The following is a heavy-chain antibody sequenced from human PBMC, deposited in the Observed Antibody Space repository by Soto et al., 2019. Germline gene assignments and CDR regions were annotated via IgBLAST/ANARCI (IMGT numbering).Heavy chain of an antibody. CDR3: ASIPVDTYMFNWIDL. Sequence: PSETLSLTCTVSGGSVSSGAYYWSCIRQPPGKGLEWIGYIYYSGSTNYNPSLKSRVSISLDTTKNQFSLRLTSVTAADTAVYYCASIPVDTYMFNWIDLWGQGTLATVSS. CDR2: IYYSGST. D-gene: IGHD5-18*01. V-gene: IGHV4-61*08. CDR1: GGSVSSGAYY. J-gene: IGHJ5*02.